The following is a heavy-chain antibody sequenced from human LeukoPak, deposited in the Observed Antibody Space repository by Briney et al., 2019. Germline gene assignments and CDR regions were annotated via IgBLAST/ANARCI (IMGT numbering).Heavy chain of an antibody. Sequence: GGSLRLSCAASGFTFSSYAMSWVRQAPGKGLEWVSAISGSGGSTYYADSVKGRFTISRDNSKNALYLQMDSLRAEDTAVYYCAKVMKGSERLTMVRGVIIKTAGLYYMDVWGKGTTVTVSS. D-gene: IGHD3-10*01. J-gene: IGHJ6*03. CDR2: ISGSGGST. CDR1: GFTFSSYA. V-gene: IGHV3-23*01. CDR3: AKVMKGSERLTMVRGVIIKTAGLYYMDV.